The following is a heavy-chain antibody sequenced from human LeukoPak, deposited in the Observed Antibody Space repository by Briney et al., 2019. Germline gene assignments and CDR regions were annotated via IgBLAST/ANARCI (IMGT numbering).Heavy chain of an antibody. CDR3: ARASGGYYDSSGSFDY. V-gene: IGHV3-53*01. D-gene: IGHD3-22*01. CDR1: GFTFSAHS. CDR2: IHSGDST. Sequence: GGSLRLSCAVSGFTFSAHSMNWVRQAPGKGLEWVSGIHSGDSTYYADSVKGRITISRDNSKNMLYLQMNSLRAEDTAVYHCARASGGYYDSSGSFDYWGQGTLVTVSS. J-gene: IGHJ4*02.